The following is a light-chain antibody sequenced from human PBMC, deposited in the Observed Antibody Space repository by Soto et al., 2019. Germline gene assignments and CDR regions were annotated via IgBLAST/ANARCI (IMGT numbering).Light chain of an antibody. Sequence: DIQMTQSPSTLSASVGDRVIITCRASQTTSSWLAWYQQKPGEVPNLLIYDTSSLQSGVPSRFSGSGSRTDFTLPSSSLQPDDFATNYCQQYNSFPYTFGQGTKVDLK. CDR1: QTTSSW. CDR3: QQYNSFPYT. J-gene: IGKJ2*01. V-gene: IGKV1-5*01. CDR2: DTS.